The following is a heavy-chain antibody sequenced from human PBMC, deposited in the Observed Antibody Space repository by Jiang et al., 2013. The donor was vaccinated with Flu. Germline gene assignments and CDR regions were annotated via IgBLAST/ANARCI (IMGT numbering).Heavy chain of an antibody. CDR3: ATTTGN. Sequence: ESGPGLVKPSETLSLICTVSGYSISSGYYWGWVRQPPGKGLEWIGSISHTGTTYYNPSLQTRLTISLDTSKNQFSLMLTSVTAADTAVYYCATTTGNWGQGTLVTVSS. V-gene: IGHV4-38-2*02. CDR2: ISHTGTT. CDR1: GYSISSGYY. J-gene: IGHJ4*02. D-gene: IGHD3-10*01.